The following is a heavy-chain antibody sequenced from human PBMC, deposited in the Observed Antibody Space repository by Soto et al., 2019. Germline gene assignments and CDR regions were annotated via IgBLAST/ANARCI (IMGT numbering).Heavy chain of an antibody. CDR1: GYTFSSYG. D-gene: IGHD1-7*01. CDR3: AREGSANYVRPFDY. Sequence: QVQLVQSGAEVKKTGASVKVSCKASGYTFSSYGISWVRQAPGQGLERMGWISAYNGNTNYAQKFQGRVTMTTDTSTTTAYMELRSLRSDDTAVYYCAREGSANYVRPFDYWGQGSLVTVSS. J-gene: IGHJ4*02. CDR2: ISAYNGNT. V-gene: IGHV1-18*01.